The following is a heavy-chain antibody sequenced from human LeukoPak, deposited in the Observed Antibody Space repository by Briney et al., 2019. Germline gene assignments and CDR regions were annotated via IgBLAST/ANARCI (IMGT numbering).Heavy chain of an antibody. Sequence: GGSLRLSCAASGFTFDDYAMHWVRQAPGKGLEWVSGISWNSDNIGYADSVKGRFTISRDNAKNSLYLQMNSLRAEDTAVYYCARDPYYGSDSRYYYYFGMDVWGQGTTVTVSS. V-gene: IGHV3-9*01. D-gene: IGHD4-23*01. J-gene: IGHJ6*02. CDR3: ARDPYYGSDSRYYYYFGMDV. CDR2: ISWNSDNI. CDR1: GFTFDDYA.